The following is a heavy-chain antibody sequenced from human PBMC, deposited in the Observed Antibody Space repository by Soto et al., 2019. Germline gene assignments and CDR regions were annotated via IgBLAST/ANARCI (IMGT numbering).Heavy chain of an antibody. V-gene: IGHV3-53*01. J-gene: IGHJ4*02. CDR3: AAHPGGGGY. CDR1: GFTVSNNY. Sequence: EVQLVESGGGLIQPGGSLRLSCAVSGFTVSNNYMSWVRQAPGKGLEGVSVIYSGGYTAYGDSVKGRFTISRDNSKNTPIPQMNGRGAAAPAVFFCAAHPGGGGYWGQGTLVTVSS. CDR2: IYSGGYT. D-gene: IGHD3-10*01.